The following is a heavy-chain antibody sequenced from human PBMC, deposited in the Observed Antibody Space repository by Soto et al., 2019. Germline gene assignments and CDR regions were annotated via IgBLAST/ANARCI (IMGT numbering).Heavy chain of an antibody. CDR3: ARDDEGAMAGAFDV. CDR1: GGSVSSGIYY. CDR2: SLNSGTT. Sequence: QVQLQESGPRLVKPSETLLLTCSVSGGSVSSGIYYWTWIRQTPGKGLEWIGFSLNSGTTIYNPSLKSRVAISVDTSKNQFSLRLDSMTAADTALYYCARDDEGAMAGAFDVWGQVTMVTVSS. V-gene: IGHV4-61*01. D-gene: IGHD6-19*01. J-gene: IGHJ3*01.